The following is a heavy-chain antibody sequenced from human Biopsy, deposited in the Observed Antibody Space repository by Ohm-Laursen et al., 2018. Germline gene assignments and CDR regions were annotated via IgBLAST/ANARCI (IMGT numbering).Heavy chain of an antibody. D-gene: IGHD2-15*01. V-gene: IGHV4-4*09. CDR2: IHHSGST. J-gene: IGHJ6*02. CDR3: ARMDCSGGSCHYYSYGMDV. CDR1: GVSITAYY. Sequence: SDTLSLTCTVSGVSITAYYWSWIRQPPGKGLECIGNIHHSGSTNYNPSLKSRLTISVDTSKNQFSLKLSSVTAADTAVYYCARMDCSGGSCHYYSYGMDVWGRGTTVTVSS.